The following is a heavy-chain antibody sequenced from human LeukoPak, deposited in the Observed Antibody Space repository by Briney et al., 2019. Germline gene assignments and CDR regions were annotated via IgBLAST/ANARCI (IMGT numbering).Heavy chain of an antibody. CDR3: ARVAYSSGWYCDY. V-gene: IGHV4-59*08. CDR1: GGSIITYY. D-gene: IGHD6-19*01. J-gene: IGHJ4*02. Sequence: SESLSLTCTVSGGSIITYYWSWIRQSPGKGLEWIGNIYYSGSTNYNPSLSSRVTISVDTSKNQVSLKLTSVTAADTAVYYCARVAYSSGWYCDYWGQGTLVTVSS. CDR2: IYYSGST.